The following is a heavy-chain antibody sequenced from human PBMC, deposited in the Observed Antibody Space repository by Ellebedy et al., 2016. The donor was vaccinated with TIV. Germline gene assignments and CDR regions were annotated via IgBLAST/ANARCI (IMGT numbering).Heavy chain of an antibody. V-gene: IGHV4-59*01. Sequence: SETLSLXXTVSGGSISSYYWSWIRQPPGKGLEWIGYIYYSGSTNYNPSLKSRVTISVDTSKNQFSLKLSSVTAADTAVYYCARINWNYGMDVWGQGTTVTVSS. CDR2: IYYSGST. CDR1: GGSISSYY. CDR3: ARINWNYGMDV. J-gene: IGHJ6*02. D-gene: IGHD1-20*01.